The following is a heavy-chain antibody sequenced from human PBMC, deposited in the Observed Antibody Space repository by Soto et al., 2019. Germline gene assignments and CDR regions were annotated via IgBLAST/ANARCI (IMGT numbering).Heavy chain of an antibody. CDR1: GFTFSSYA. V-gene: IGHV3-23*01. J-gene: IGHJ4*02. D-gene: IGHD6-19*01. CDR2: ISGSGGST. CDR3: AKGGGWSQGIDY. Sequence: PGGSLRLSSASSGFTFSSYAMIWVRQAPGKGLEWVSGISGSGGSTCYADSVKGRFTISRDNSKNTLYLQMNSLRGEDTAVYYCAKGGGWSQGIDYWGQGTLLTVSS.